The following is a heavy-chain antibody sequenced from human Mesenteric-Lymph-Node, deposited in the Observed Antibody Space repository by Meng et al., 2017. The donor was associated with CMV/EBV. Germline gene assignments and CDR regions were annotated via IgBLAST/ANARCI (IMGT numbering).Heavy chain of an antibody. Sequence: GGSLRLSCAASGFTFSNFAMHWVRQAPGKGLEWVSFIRYDGSGKYYGDSVKGRFTISRDNSKNTLYLQMNSLRAEDTALYYCAKDMGSGVRLYRAFDIWGQGTMVTVSS. CDR2: IRYDGSGK. D-gene: IGHD1-26*01. CDR3: AKDMGSGVRLYRAFDI. CDR1: GFTFSNFA. J-gene: IGHJ3*02. V-gene: IGHV3-30*02.